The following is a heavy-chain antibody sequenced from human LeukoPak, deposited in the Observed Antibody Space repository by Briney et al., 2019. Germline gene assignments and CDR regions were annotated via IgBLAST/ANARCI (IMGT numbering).Heavy chain of an antibody. Sequence: GGSLRLSCAASRFTFTTYAFHWVRQAPGKGLEWVAVVSFDRSYKYYGDSVKGRFTISRDNSKNTLSLQMNSLRTEDTAVYYCAKDYGAYYYGMDVWGQGTTVTVSS. CDR2: VSFDRSYK. V-gene: IGHV3-30*18. CDR1: RFTFTTYA. J-gene: IGHJ6*02. D-gene: IGHD3-10*01. CDR3: AKDYGAYYYGMDV.